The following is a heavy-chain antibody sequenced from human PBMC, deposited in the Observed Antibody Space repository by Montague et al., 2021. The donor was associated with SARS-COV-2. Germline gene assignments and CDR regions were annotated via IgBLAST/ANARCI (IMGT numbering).Heavy chain of an antibody. V-gene: IGHV6-1*01. CDR1: GDSVAGLSPT. Sequence: CAISGDSVAGLSPTWEENRPYSSHSLKWLGGTYYKSKWKSDYARSVKSRIAINPDISKNQFSLQLSSVTPEDTALYYCVRGIEAAGSYDYWGQGTLVTVSS. CDR3: VRGIEAAGSYDY. J-gene: IGHJ4*02. D-gene: IGHD6-13*01. CDR2: TYYKSKWKS.